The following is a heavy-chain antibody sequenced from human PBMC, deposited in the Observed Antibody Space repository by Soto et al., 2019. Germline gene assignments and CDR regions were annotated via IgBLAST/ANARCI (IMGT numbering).Heavy chain of an antibody. J-gene: IGHJ6*02. V-gene: IGHV3-23*01. CDR1: GFTFSSYA. CDR2: ISGSGGST. Sequence: GGSLRLSCAASGFTFSSYAMSWVRQAPGKGLEWVSAISGSGGSTYYADSVKGRFTISRDNSKNTLYLQMNSLRAEDTAVYYCAKETLNTPLDYYGMDVWGQGTTVTVSS. CDR3: AKETLNTPLDYYGMDV.